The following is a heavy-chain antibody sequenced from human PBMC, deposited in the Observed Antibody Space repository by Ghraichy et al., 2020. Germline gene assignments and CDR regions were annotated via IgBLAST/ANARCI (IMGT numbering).Heavy chain of an antibody. CDR1: RFSFNSYA. CDR3: AKDGGSGWYERYFQH. Sequence: LSLTCAASRFSFNSYAMSWVRQAPGKGLEWVSGISGSGGSTYYADSVKGRFTISRDNSKNTLYLQMNSLRAEDTAVYYCAKDGGSGWYERYFQHWGQGTLVTVSS. J-gene: IGHJ1*01. V-gene: IGHV3-23*01. CDR2: ISGSGGST. D-gene: IGHD6-19*01.